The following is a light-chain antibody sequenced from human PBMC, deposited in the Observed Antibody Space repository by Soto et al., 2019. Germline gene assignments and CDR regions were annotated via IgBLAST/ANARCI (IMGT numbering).Light chain of an antibody. CDR1: SSNIGAGYD. Sequence: QLVLTQPPSVSGAPGQRVTISCTGSSSNIGAGYDVHWYQQLPGTAPKLLIYDNINRPSGVPDRFSGSKSGTSASLAITGLQAEDEADYYCQSYDSSLSGSVFGGGTQLTVL. V-gene: IGLV1-40*01. J-gene: IGLJ2*01. CDR3: QSYDSSLSGSV. CDR2: DNI.